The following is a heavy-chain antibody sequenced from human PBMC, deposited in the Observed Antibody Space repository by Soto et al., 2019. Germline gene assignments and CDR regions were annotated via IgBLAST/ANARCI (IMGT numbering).Heavy chain of an antibody. CDR3: ARIKSGITIFGVVIPPLDY. CDR1: GFTFSDYY. CDR2: ISSSGSTI. V-gene: IGHV3-11*01. Sequence: LRLSCAASGFTFSDYYMSWIRQAPGKGLDWVSYISSSGSTIYYADSVKGRFTISRDNAKNSLYLQMNSLRAEDTAVYYCARIKSGITIFGVVIPPLDYWGQGTLVTVSS. D-gene: IGHD3-3*01. J-gene: IGHJ4*02.